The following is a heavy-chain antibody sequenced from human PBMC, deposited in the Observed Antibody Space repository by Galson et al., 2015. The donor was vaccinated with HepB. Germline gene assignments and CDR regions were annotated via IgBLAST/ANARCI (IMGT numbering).Heavy chain of an antibody. J-gene: IGHJ4*02. D-gene: IGHD2-15*01. Sequence: SLRLSCAASGFTFNNYWMHWIRQAPGKGLVWVSCIKSDGSSTTYAASVKGRFTISRDNAMNTLYLQMNSLRAEDTAVYFCARGGYCSGGDCYSTGGHYWGQGALVTVSS. CDR3: ARGGYCSGGDCYSTGGHY. CDR1: GFTFNNYW. V-gene: IGHV3-74*01. CDR2: IKSDGSST.